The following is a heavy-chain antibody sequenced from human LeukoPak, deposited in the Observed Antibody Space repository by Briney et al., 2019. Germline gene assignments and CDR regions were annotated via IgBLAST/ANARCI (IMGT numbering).Heavy chain of an antibody. CDR1: GFTFSSYW. Sequence: PGGSLRLSCAASGFTFSSYWMHWVRQAPGKGLMWVSRINSDGSSTSYADSVKGRFTISRDNAKNTLYLQMNSLRAEDTAVYYCAKEEGGAAAGSFDYWGQGTLVTVSS. CDR3: AKEEGGAAAGSFDY. CDR2: INSDGSST. J-gene: IGHJ4*02. D-gene: IGHD6-13*01. V-gene: IGHV3-74*01.